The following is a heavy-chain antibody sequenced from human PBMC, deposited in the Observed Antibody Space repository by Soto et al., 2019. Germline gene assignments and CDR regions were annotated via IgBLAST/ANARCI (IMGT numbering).Heavy chain of an antibody. CDR1: GGSISGFY. Sequence: SETLSLTCSVAGGSISGFYWSWVRQPAGKGLEWIGRIYSSGATKYNPSLRNRVTMSVDTSTDQYSLNLASMTAADTAVYFCARGPFCGNDCYFDVWGQGTQVTVSS. V-gene: IGHV4-4*07. J-gene: IGHJ4*02. CDR3: ARGPFCGNDCYFDV. D-gene: IGHD2-21*02. CDR2: IYSSGAT.